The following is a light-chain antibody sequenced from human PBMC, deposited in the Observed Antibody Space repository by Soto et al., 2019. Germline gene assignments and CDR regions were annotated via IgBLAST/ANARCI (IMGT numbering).Light chain of an antibody. CDR2: DAS. CDR3: QQYNRYSPWA. CDR1: QSISSW. V-gene: IGKV1-5*01. J-gene: IGKJ1*01. Sequence: DIQMTQSPSTLSASVGDRVTITCRASQSISSWLAWYQQKPGKAPKLLIYDASSLENGVPSRFSRRGSGAEFNPTIRRPQPDDFSTYYCQQYNRYSPWAFGQGTKVEIK.